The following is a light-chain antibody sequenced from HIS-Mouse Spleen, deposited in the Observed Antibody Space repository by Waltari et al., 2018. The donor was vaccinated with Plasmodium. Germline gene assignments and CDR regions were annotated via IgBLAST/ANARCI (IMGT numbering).Light chain of an antibody. CDR1: QSVSSN. Sequence: EIVMTQSPATLSVSPGERAPLSCRARQSVSSNLARYQQKPGQAPRLLIYGASTRATGIPARFSGSGSGTEFTLTISSLQSEDFAVYYCQQYNNWSFTFGPGTKVDIK. CDR2: GAS. CDR3: QQYNNWSFT. V-gene: IGKV3-15*01. J-gene: IGKJ3*01.